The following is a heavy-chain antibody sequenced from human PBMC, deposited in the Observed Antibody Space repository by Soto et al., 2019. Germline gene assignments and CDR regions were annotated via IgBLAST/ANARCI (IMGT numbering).Heavy chain of an antibody. CDR2: ISHDGGNE. CDR1: GFTFSDSG. Sequence: QVQLVESGGGVVQPGRSLRLSCAASGFTFSDSGMHWVRQAPGNGLEWVAAISHDGGNEFYAKSLKARFTISRDNSNNRLYLQMNSLSTEDTALYYCAKSVQDCQGTAFSPEAFDLWGQGTGLTVSS. D-gene: IGHD1-1*01. CDR3: AKSVQDCQGTAFSPEAFDL. V-gene: IGHV3-30*18. J-gene: IGHJ3*01.